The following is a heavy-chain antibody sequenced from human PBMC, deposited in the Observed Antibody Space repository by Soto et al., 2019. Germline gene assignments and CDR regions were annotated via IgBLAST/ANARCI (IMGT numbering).Heavy chain of an antibody. Sequence: SETLSLTCSVSGDSISTVDYFWAWIRQPPGQALEYIGYIYKSATTYYNPSFESRVAISLDTSKSQFSLNVTSVTAADTAVYFCARGRDCLTGRCLPNWFESWGQGTLGT. CDR1: GDSISTVDYF. CDR3: ARGRDCLTGRCLPNWFES. V-gene: IGHV4-30-4*01. D-gene: IGHD7-27*01. J-gene: IGHJ5*01. CDR2: IYKSATT.